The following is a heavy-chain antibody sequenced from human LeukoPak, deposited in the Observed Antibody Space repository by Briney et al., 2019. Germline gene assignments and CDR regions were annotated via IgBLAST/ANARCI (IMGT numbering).Heavy chain of an antibody. V-gene: IGHV3-23*01. J-gene: IGHJ4*02. Sequence: GGSLRLSCTASGFTFSNYAMSWVRQAPGKGLEWVSAISGSGGRTDHADSVKGRFTVSRDNSKNTVSLQMNSLRAEDRAIYFCAKHKENYGDSCLDDNWGQGTLVTVSS. D-gene: IGHD4-17*01. CDR2: ISGSGGRT. CDR3: AKHKENYGDSCLDDN. CDR1: GFTFSNYA.